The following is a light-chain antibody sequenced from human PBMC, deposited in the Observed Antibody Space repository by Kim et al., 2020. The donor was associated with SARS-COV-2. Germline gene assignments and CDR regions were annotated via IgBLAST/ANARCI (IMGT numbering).Light chain of an antibody. CDR2: GSN. CDR3: ATWDDSLTGFV. Sequence: ELTQPPSASGTPGQRVTISCSGSSSNIGINVVNWYQQLPGTAPKLLIYGSNQRPSGVPDRFSGSKSGTSASLAISGLQSEDEADYFCATWDDSLTGFVLGTGTKVTVL. CDR1: SSNIGINV. J-gene: IGLJ1*01. V-gene: IGLV1-44*01.